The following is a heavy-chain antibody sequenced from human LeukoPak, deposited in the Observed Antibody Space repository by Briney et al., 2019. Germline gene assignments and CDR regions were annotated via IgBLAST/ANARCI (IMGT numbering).Heavy chain of an antibody. CDR2: VWHDGSNK. J-gene: IGHJ4*02. D-gene: IGHD3-10*01. CDR3: ARELFGSGSCPDY. CDR1: GFTFSSYA. Sequence: GGSLRLSCTAPGFTFSSYAIHWIGQAPGKGLEWVALVWHDGSNKYYADSVKGRFTISRDNSKNTVYLQMNSPRAEDTAVYYCARELFGSGSCPDYWGQGTLVTVSS. V-gene: IGHV3-33*01.